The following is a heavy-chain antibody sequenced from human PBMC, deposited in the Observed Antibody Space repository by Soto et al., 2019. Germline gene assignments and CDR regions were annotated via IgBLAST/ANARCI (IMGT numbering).Heavy chain of an antibody. CDR2: TKQDESEK. J-gene: IGHJ6*02. D-gene: IGHD3-9*01. CDR1: GFTFSSYW. V-gene: IGHV3-7*01. CDR3: ARDRPPYYDILTGLGYPDGMDV. Sequence: GGSLRLSCAASGFTFSSYWMSWVRQAPGKGLEWVANTKQDESEKYYVDSVKGRFTISRDNAKNSLFLQMNSLRAEDTAVYYCARDRPPYYDILTGLGYPDGMDVWGQGTTVTVSS.